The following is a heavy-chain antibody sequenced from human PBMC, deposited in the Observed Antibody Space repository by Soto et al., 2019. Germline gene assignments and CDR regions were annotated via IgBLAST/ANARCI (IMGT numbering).Heavy chain of an antibody. CDR2: IKRKTEGGTT. Sequence: GGSLRLSCAASGFTFSNACMNWVRQAPGKGLEWVGRIKRKTEGGTTDYAAPVKGRFTISRDDSENTLYLQMNSLKTEDTAVYYCTTVFYDSSGYPDYWGQGTLVTVSS. CDR1: GFTFSNAC. CDR3: TTVFYDSSGYPDY. D-gene: IGHD3-22*01. J-gene: IGHJ4*02. V-gene: IGHV3-15*07.